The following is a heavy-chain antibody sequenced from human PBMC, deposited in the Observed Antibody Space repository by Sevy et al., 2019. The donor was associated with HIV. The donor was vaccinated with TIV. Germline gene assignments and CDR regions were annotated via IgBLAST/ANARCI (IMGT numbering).Heavy chain of an antibody. V-gene: IGHV3-15*01. CDR3: TTGRSLFQH. CDR1: GFTFTNVW. J-gene: IGHJ1*01. CDR2: IKSKTDGGTT. Sequence: GGSLRLSCAASGFTFTNVWMSWVRQAPGKGLEWVAHIKSKTDGGTTDYAAPVRGRLTISRDNSKNKLYLQMNSLKTEDTAVYYCTTGRSLFQHWGQGTLVTVSS.